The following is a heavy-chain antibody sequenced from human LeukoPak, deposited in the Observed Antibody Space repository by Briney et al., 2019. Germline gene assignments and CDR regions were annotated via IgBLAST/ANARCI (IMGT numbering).Heavy chain of an antibody. D-gene: IGHD3-3*01. CDR2: VHQNGSA. Sequence: PSETLSLTCSVSGGPINFDWSWIRQSPGKGLEWIGCVHQNGSASYKSSLQRRVTTSVDTSKGQVSLMLNSVTAADTAVYYCARDVRRGLRFNNIYPYFGMDVWGKGTTVIVSA. CDR1: GGPINFD. J-gene: IGHJ6*04. CDR3: ARDVRRGLRFNNIYPYFGMDV. V-gene: IGHV4-59*01.